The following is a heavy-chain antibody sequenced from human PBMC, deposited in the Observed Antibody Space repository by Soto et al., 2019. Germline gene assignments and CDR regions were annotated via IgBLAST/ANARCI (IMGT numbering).Heavy chain of an antibody. CDR2: IHYSGST. D-gene: IGHD6-6*01. CDR3: ARRDYSTSSLRPFDY. CDR1: GGSISSHY. J-gene: IGHJ4*02. Sequence: QVQLQESGPGLVKPSETLSLTCIVSGGSISSHYWSWIRQPPGNGLEWIGYIHYSGSTNYSPSLKSRVTMSLDTSKNQFSLNLTSVTAADTAVYYCARRDYSTSSLRPFDYWGQGILVTVSS. V-gene: IGHV4-59*11.